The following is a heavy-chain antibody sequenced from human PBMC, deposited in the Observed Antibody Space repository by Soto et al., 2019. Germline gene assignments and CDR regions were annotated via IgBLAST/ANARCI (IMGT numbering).Heavy chain of an antibody. CDR1: GYTFTSYG. CDR2: ISAYNGNT. Sequence: QVQLVQSGAEVKKPGASVKVSCKASGYTFTSYGISWVRQAPGQGLEWMGWISAYNGNTNYVQKLQGRVTMTTDTTTSTAYMELTSLRSDDTAVYYGAWDSSGWKGFDYWGQGTLVTVSS. CDR3: AWDSSGWKGFDY. V-gene: IGHV1-18*01. D-gene: IGHD6-19*01. J-gene: IGHJ4*02.